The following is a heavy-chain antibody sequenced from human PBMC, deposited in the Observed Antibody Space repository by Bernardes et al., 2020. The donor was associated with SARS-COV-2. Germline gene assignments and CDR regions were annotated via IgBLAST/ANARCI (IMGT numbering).Heavy chain of an antibody. J-gene: IGHJ4*02. Sequence: SVKVSCKASGGNFNNYAISWVRQAPGRGLEWVGGIIPILGTVKYEKLLEGRVTITAEESTTTAYMELSSLRSEDTAIYYCARSRTSGWFSQFDFWGQGTLVIVSS. CDR1: GGNFNNYA. D-gene: IGHD6-19*01. CDR2: IIPILGTV. CDR3: ARSRTSGWFSQFDF. V-gene: IGHV1-69*13.